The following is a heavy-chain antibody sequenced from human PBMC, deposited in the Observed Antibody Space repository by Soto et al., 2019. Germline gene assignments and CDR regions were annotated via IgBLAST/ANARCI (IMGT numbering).Heavy chain of an antibody. J-gene: IGHJ6*02. CDR1: GFTFSSYA. Sequence: GGSLRLSCAASGFTFSSYAMSWVRQAPGKGLEWVSAISGSGGSTYYADSVKGRFTISRDNSKNTLYLQMNSLRAEDTAVYYCARDSVGPLSYYGMDVWGQGTTVTVSS. D-gene: IGHD1-26*01. CDR3: ARDSVGPLSYYGMDV. V-gene: IGHV3-23*01. CDR2: ISGSGGST.